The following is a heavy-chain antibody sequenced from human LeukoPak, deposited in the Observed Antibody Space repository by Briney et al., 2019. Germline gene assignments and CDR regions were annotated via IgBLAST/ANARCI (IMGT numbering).Heavy chain of an antibody. Sequence: PGGSLRLSCAVSGLTFNNYAMSWVRQAPGKGLEWVSAISKSGDHTYYAASAKGRFTIYRDNSKNTQYLQMNSLRAEDTAVYYCAKKRDAFDIWGQGTVVTVSS. J-gene: IGHJ3*02. CDR3: AKKRDAFDI. CDR2: ISKSGDHT. V-gene: IGHV3-23*01. CDR1: GLTFNNYA. D-gene: IGHD5-24*01.